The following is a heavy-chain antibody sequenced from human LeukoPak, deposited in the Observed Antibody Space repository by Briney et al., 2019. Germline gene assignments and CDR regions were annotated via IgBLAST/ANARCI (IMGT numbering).Heavy chain of an antibody. CDR1: GRSISSTNYF. CDR2: IYYSGST. J-gene: IGHJ4*02. D-gene: IGHD1-1*01. V-gene: IGHV4-39*07. Sequence: PSETLSLTCTLSGRSISSTNYFWGWIRRPPGKGLEWIGSIYYSGSTYYNPSLKSRLNISLDTSKNQFSLRLSSVTAADTAFYYCARRYNWNDRWDWGQGTLVTVSP. CDR3: ARRYNWNDRWD.